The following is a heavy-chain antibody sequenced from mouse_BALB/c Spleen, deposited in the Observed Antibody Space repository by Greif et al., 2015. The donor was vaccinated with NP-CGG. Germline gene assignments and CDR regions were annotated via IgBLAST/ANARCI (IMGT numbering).Heavy chain of an antibody. CDR3: ANPYGSSYYAMDY. J-gene: IGHJ4*01. CDR1: GFNIKDTY. CDR2: IDPANGNT. V-gene: IGHV14-3*02. D-gene: IGHD1-1*01. Sequence: EVKLVESGAELVKPGASVKLSCTASGFNIKDTYMHWVKQRPEQGLEWTGRIDPANGNTKYDPKFQGKATITADTSSNTAYLQLSSLTSEDTAVYYCANPYGSSYYAMDYWGQGTSVTVSS.